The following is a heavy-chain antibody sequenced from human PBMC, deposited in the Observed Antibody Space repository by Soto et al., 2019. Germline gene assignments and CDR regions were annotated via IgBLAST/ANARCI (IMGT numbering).Heavy chain of an antibody. CDR2: ISGGGDAT. J-gene: IGHJ2*01. Sequence: EVQLSQSGGGLVQPGGSLRLSCAGSGFTFINYAMKWVRQAPGKGLEWVSSISGGGDATFFANSVRGRFTISRDNSDKTVTLQMNSLGVDDTAVYYCARKILGSTSRPDYWYFDLWGRGTRVTVSS. D-gene: IGHD7-27*01. V-gene: IGHV3-23*01. CDR3: ARKILGSTSRPDYWYFDL. CDR1: GFTFINYA.